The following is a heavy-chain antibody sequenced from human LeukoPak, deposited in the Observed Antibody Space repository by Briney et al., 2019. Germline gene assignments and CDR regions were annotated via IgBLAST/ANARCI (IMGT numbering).Heavy chain of an antibody. CDR1: GFTVSSNY. J-gene: IGHJ4*02. CDR3: ARYELETT. Sequence: GGSLRLSCAASGFTVSSNYMSWVRQAPGKGLEWVSSISSSSSYIYYADSVKGRFTISRDNAKNSLYLQMNSLRAEDTAVYYCARYELETTWGQGTLVTVSS. D-gene: IGHD6-6*01. V-gene: IGHV3-21*01. CDR2: ISSSSSYI.